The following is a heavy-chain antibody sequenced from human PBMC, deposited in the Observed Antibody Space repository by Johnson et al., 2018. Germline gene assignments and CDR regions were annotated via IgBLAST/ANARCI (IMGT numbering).Heavy chain of an antibody. D-gene: IGHD1-14*01. V-gene: IGHV3-30-3*01. CDR1: GFTFSSYF. Sequence: QVQLVQYGGGVVQPGMSLILSCAASGFTFSSYFMHWVRQAPGKGLEWVAVVSFDGSDEYYADSVKGRFTISRDNSKNTLDLQMISLRDEDTAVYYCARDPESVSDYSYMDVWGKGTTVTVSS. CDR3: ARDPESVSDYSYMDV. J-gene: IGHJ6*03. CDR2: VSFDGSDE.